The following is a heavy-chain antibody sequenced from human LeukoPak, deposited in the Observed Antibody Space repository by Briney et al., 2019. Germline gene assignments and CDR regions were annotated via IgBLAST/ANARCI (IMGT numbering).Heavy chain of an antibody. V-gene: IGHV3-21*01. D-gene: IGHD3-16*02. J-gene: IGHJ4*02. CDR1: GFTFSSYS. CDR2: ISSSSSYI. Sequence: GSLRLSCAASGFTFSSYSMNWVRQAPGKGLEWVSSISSSSSYIYHADSVKGRFTISRDNAKNSLYLQMNSLRAEDTAVYYCAGTAYDYVWGSYRDVWGQGTLVTVSS. CDR3: AGTAYDYVWGSYRDV.